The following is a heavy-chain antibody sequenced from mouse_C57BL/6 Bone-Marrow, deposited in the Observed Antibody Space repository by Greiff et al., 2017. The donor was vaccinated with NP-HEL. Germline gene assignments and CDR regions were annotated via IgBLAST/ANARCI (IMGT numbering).Heavy chain of an antibody. J-gene: IGHJ4*01. CDR3: ASLSYYYAMDY. V-gene: IGHV5-4*01. CDR1: GFTFSSYA. CDR2: ISDGGSYT. Sequence: EVQVVESGGGLVKPGGSLKLSCAASGFTFSSYAMSWVRQTPEKRLEWVATISDGGSYTYYPDNVKGRFTISRDNAKNNLYLQMSHLKSEDTAMYYCASLSYYYAMDYWGQGTSVTVSS.